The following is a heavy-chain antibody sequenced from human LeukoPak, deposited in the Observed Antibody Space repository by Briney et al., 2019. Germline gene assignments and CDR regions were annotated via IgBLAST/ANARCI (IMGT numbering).Heavy chain of an antibody. V-gene: IGHV3-23*01. CDR1: GFIFSNYG. CDR3: AKDIYLRDFWSGYFDY. D-gene: IGHD3-3*01. CDR2: ISASGSAT. Sequence: GGSLRLSCAASGFIFSNYGMNWVRQAPGKGLEWVAAISASGSATSYADSVRGRFTISRDNSKSTTYLQMNSLRAEDTAVFYCAKDIYLRDFWSGYFDYWGQGIPVTVSS. J-gene: IGHJ4*02.